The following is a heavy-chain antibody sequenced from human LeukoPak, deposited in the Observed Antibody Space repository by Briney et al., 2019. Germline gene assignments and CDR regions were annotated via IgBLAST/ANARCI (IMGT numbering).Heavy chain of an antibody. Sequence: GASVKVSCKASGYTFTGYYMNWVRQAPGQGLEWMGWINPNSGGTNYAQKFQGRVTMTRDTSISTAYMELSRLRSDDTAVYYCARVGGSYLSIWWSDPWGQGTLVTVSS. D-gene: IGHD1-26*01. V-gene: IGHV1-2*02. CDR3: ARVGGSYLSIWWSDP. CDR1: GYTFTGYY. CDR2: INPNSGGT. J-gene: IGHJ5*02.